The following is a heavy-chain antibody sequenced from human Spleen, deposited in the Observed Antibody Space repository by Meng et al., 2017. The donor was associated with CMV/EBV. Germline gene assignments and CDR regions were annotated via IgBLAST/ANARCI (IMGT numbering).Heavy chain of an antibody. V-gene: IGHV3-53*01. CDR1: GFTFSSYE. CDR2: IYSSGST. J-gene: IGHJ6*02. D-gene: IGHD3-3*01. CDR3: ARIPPGYDFWSGYSGDRYYYGMDV. Sequence: GESLKISCAASGFTFSSYEMNWVRQAPGKGLEWVAVIYSSGSTYYADSVKGRFTISRDNAKNSLYLQMNSLRAEDTAVYYCARIPPGYDFWSGYSGDRYYYGMDVWGQGTTVTVSS.